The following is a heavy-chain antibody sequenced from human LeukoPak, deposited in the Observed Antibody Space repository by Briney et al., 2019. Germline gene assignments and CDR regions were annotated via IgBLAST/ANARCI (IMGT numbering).Heavy chain of an antibody. Sequence: SSETLSLTCTVSGGSISSSSYYWGWIRQPPGKGLEWIGSINYSGGTYYNPALMRRGTISVDTYTKPCSLYLSTGTAADTTAYYCARHRADSSGWWADYWGQGTLVTVSS. V-gene: IGHV4-39*01. CDR2: INYSGGT. J-gene: IGHJ4*02. D-gene: IGHD6-19*01. CDR3: ARHRADSSGWWADY. CDR1: GGSISSSSYY.